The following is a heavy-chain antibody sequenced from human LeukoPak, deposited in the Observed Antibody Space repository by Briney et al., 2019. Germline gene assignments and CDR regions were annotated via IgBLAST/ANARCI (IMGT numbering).Heavy chain of an antibody. J-gene: IGHJ5*02. D-gene: IGHD3-16*02. CDR1: GYSLTSYG. CDR3: VRDVSVNLYRAWFDP. Sequence: ASVKVSCKASGYSLTSYGFGWARQAPGQGLEWMGWISPYNANTNYAQKFRGRVTMTTDTSTSTAYMELRSLRSDDTAVYYCVRDVSVNLYRAWFDPWGQGTLVIVSS. CDR2: ISPYNANT. V-gene: IGHV1-18*01.